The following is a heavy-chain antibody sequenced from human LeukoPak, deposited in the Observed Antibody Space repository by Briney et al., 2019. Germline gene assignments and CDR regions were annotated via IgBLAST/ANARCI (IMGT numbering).Heavy chain of an antibody. D-gene: IGHD4-17*01. CDR3: ARDYGDYEGSFDY. Sequence: SETLSLTCAVYGGSFSGYYWSWIRQPPGKGLEWIGEINHSGSTNYSPSLKSRVTISVDTSKNQFSLKLSSVTAADTAVYYCARDYGDYEGSFDYWGQGTLVTVSS. CDR1: GGSFSGYY. CDR2: INHSGST. V-gene: IGHV4-34*01. J-gene: IGHJ4*02.